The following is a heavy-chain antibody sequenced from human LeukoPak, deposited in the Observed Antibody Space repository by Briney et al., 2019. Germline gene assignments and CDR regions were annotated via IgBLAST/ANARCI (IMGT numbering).Heavy chain of an antibody. V-gene: IGHV1-18*01. CDR2: ISAYNGNT. Sequence: GASVKVSFKASGYTFTSYGISWVRQAPGQGLEWMGWISAYNGNTNYAQRIQGRVTMTTDTSTSTAYMELRSLRSDDTAVYYCARDQDPGAFDIWGQGTMVTVSS. CDR3: ARDQDPGAFDI. J-gene: IGHJ3*02. CDR1: GYTFTSYG.